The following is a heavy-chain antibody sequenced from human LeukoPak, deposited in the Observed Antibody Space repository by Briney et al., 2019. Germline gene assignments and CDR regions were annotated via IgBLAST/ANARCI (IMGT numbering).Heavy chain of an antibody. CDR3: ARVTSSSSCYFDY. CDR1: GDSISSGGYY. D-gene: IGHD6-13*01. CDR2: SYYSGST. J-gene: IGHJ4*02. V-gene: IGHV4-31*03. Sequence: TLSLTCTVSGDSISSGGYYWSWIRQHPGKGLEWIGYSYYSGSTYYNASLKSRVTISVDTSKNQLSLKLSPVTAADTAVYYCARVTSSSSCYFDYWGQGTLVTVSS.